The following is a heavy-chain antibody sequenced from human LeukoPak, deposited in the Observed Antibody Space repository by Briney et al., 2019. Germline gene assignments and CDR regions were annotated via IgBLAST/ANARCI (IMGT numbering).Heavy chain of an antibody. CDR1: GGSINSYY. J-gene: IGHJ4*02. D-gene: IGHD6-19*01. Sequence: SETLSLTCTVSGGSINSYYWSWIRQPPGKGLEWIGYIYYSGSTNYNPSLKSRVTISVDTSNNKFSLKLTSLTAADTAVYYCARGWVGSGWLNYFDYWGQGTLVTVSS. CDR3: ARGWVGSGWLNYFDY. V-gene: IGHV4-59*08. CDR2: IYYSGST.